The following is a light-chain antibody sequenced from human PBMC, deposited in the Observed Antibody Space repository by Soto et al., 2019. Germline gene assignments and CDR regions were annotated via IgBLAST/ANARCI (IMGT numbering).Light chain of an antibody. CDR3: QQCGSSPGFT. CDR1: QSINNRY. CDR2: AAS. V-gene: IGKV3-20*01. Sequence: EIVLTQSPGILSLSPGERATFSCRASQSINNRYLAWYHQKPAQDPRLLIYAASSRATGIPDRFSGRGSGTNSTLTISRPEPEDFAVYYCQQCGSSPGFTFGPGTIVDIK. J-gene: IGKJ3*01.